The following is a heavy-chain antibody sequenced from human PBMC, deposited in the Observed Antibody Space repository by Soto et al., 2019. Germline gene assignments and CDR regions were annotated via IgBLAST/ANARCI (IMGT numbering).Heavy chain of an antibody. J-gene: IGHJ4*02. D-gene: IGHD6-13*01. CDR2: IIPIFGTA. Sequence: GASAKVSCKASGGTFTSYAISWVRQAPGQGLEWMGGIIPIFGTANCAQKFQGRVTITADESTSTAYMEQSSLRSEDTAAYYCARDYREDSSSWYYYFDYWGQGTLVTVSS. V-gene: IGHV1-69*13. CDR3: ARDYREDSSSWYYYFDY. CDR1: GGTFTSYA.